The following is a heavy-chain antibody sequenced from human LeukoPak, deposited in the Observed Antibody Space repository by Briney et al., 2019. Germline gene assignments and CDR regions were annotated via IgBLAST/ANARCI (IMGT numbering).Heavy chain of an antibody. CDR2: INPNSGGT. Sequence: ASVKVSCKASGYTFTGYYMHWVRQAPGQGLEWMGWINPNSGGTNYAQKFQGRVTMTRDTSISTAYMELSRLRSDDTAVYYCARDTGYSGYDYTYYFDYWGQGTLVTVSS. J-gene: IGHJ4*02. V-gene: IGHV1-2*02. D-gene: IGHD5-12*01. CDR3: ARDTGYSGYDYTYYFDY. CDR1: GYTFTGYY.